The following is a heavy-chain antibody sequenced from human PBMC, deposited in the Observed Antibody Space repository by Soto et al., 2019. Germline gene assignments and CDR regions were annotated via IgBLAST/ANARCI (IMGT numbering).Heavy chain of an antibody. CDR3: ARLLEPGYGDPTYYYYGMDV. J-gene: IGHJ6*02. V-gene: IGHV4-4*07. CDR1: GGSISSYY. D-gene: IGHD4-17*01. Sequence: SETLSLTCTVSGGSISSYYWSWIRQPAGKGLEWIGRIYTSGSTNYNPSLKSRVTTSVDTSKNQFSLKLSSVTAADTAVYYCARLLEPGYGDPTYYYYGMDVWGQGTTVTVSS. CDR2: IYTSGST.